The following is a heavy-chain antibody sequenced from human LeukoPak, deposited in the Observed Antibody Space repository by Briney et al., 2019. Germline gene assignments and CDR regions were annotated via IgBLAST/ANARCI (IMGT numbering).Heavy chain of an antibody. CDR1: GGSFSGYY. D-gene: IGHD3-22*01. J-gene: IGHJ4*02. V-gene: IGHV4-34*01. CDR3: ARGGRLYYYDSSGYYI. CDR2: INHGGST. Sequence: PSETLSLTRAVYGGSFSGYYWSWIRQPPGKGLEWIGEINHGGSTNYNPSLKSRVTISVDTSKNQFSLKLSSVTAADTAVYYCARGGRLYYYDSSGYYIWGQGTLVTVSS.